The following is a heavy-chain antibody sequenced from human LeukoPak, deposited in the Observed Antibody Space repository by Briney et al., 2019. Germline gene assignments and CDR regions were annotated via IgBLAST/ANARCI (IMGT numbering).Heavy chain of an antibody. V-gene: IGHV4-4*07. D-gene: IGHD6-13*01. CDR3: ARGVSSSWYHMGFWFDP. Sequence: PSETLSLTCTVSGGSISNYWSWIRQPAGKGLEWIGRIYTSGSTNYNPSLKSRVTTSVDTSKNQYSLKLSSVTAADTAVYYCARGVSSSWYHMGFWFDPWGQGTLVTVSS. CDR1: GGSISNY. J-gene: IGHJ5*02. CDR2: IYTSGST.